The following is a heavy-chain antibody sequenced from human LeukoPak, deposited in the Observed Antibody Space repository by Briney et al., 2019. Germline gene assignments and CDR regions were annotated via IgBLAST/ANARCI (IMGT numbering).Heavy chain of an antibody. CDR2: IYTSGST. CDR1: GGSISSGSYY. D-gene: IGHD3-16*02. Sequence: SETLSLTCTVSGGSISSGSYYWSWIRQPAGKGLEWIGRIYTSGSTNYNPSLKSRVTISVDTSKNQFSLKLSSVTAADTAVYYCASGPLTFGGVIDYFDYWGQGTLVTVSS. V-gene: IGHV4-61*02. J-gene: IGHJ4*02. CDR3: ASGPLTFGGVIDYFDY.